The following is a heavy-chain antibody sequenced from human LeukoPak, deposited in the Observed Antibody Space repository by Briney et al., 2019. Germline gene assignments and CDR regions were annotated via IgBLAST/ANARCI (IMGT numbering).Heavy chain of an antibody. Sequence: PSETLSLTCTVSGGSISTYYWSWIRQPPGKGLEWIGYIYYSGTTNYNPSLKSRVTISADTSKNQFSLKLSSVTAADTAVYYCARGTLDWYFDLWGRGTLVTVSS. CDR1: GGSISTYY. CDR3: ARGTLDWYFDL. CDR2: IYYSGTT. V-gene: IGHV4-59*01. J-gene: IGHJ2*01.